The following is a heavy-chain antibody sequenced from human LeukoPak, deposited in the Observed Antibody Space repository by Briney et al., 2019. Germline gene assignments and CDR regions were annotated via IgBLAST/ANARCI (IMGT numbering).Heavy chain of an antibody. CDR3: VRGGIQVSGIDEIDY. Sequence: GGSLRLSCAASGFTFRSYDMHWVRQVTGKGLEWVSAVGISGDTYYAGSVKGRFTISRENAKNSLYLQMNSLTAGDTAVYYCVRGGIQVSGIDEIDYWGQGTLVTVSS. V-gene: IGHV3-13*01. D-gene: IGHD6-19*01. CDR2: VGISGDT. CDR1: GFTFRSYD. J-gene: IGHJ4*02.